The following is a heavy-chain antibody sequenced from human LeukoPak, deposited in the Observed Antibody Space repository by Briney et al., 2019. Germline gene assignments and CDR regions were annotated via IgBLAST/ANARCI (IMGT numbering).Heavy chain of an antibody. J-gene: IGHJ6*02. D-gene: IGHD1-26*01. CDR2: ISAYNGNT. CDR3: ARDFSGSYYVDYYYYYGMDV. Sequence: ASVKVSCKASGYTFTSYGISWVRQAPGQGLEWMGWISAYNGNTNYAQKLQGRVTMTTDTSTSTAYMELRSLRADDTAVYYCARDFSGSYYVDYYYYYGMDVWGQGTTVTVSS. V-gene: IGHV1-18*01. CDR1: GYTFTSYG.